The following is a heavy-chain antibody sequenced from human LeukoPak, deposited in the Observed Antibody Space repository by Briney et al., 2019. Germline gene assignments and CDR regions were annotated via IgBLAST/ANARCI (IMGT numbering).Heavy chain of an antibody. CDR2: ISSRDSII. J-gene: IGHJ5*02. D-gene: IGHD3-22*01. Sequence: GGSLRLSCAASGFTFSSYEMNWVRQAPGKGLEWVSYISSRDSIIYYADSVKGRFTISRDNAKNSLYLQMNSLRAEDTAVYYCAITADYYDSSGPPQGFDPWGQGTLVTVSS. V-gene: IGHV3-48*03. CDR1: GFTFSSYE. CDR3: AITADYYDSSGPPQGFDP.